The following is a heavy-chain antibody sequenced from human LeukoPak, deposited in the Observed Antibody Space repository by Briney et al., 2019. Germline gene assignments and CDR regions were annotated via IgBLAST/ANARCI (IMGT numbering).Heavy chain of an antibody. CDR2: ISSSSSYI. V-gene: IGHV3-21*01. CDR3: ARDRVDVVVVAAAFDY. J-gene: IGHJ4*02. CDR1: GFTFSSYS. Sequence: KSGGSLRLSCAASGFTFSSYSINWVRQAPGKGLEWVSSISSSSSYIYYADSVKGRFTISRDNAKNSLYLQMNSLRAEDTAVYYCARDRVDVVVVAAAFDYWGQGTLVTVSS. D-gene: IGHD2-15*01.